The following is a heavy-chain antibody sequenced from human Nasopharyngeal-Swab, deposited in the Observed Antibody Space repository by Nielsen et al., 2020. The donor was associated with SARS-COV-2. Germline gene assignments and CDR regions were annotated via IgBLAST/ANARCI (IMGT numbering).Heavy chain of an antibody. CDR1: GGSISSNNYY. D-gene: IGHD3-22*01. CDR3: ARDWSYYYDSSGLEDDY. Sequence: SETLSLTCTVSGGSISSNNYYWGWIRQPPGKGLEWIGSIYYSGSAYYNPSLKSRVTISVDTSKNQFSLKLTSVTAADTAVYYCARDWSYYYDSSGLEDDYWGQGTLVTVSS. CDR2: IYYSGSA. V-gene: IGHV4-39*07. J-gene: IGHJ4*02.